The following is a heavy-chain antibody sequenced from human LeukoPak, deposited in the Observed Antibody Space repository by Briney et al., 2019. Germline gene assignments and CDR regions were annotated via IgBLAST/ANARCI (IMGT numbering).Heavy chain of an antibody. Sequence: PSETLSLTCTVSGGSISSNYWSWIRQPPGKGLEWIGYIYYSGYTNYNPSLKSRVTMSVDTSKNQFSLKLTSVTAADTAVYYCATLRYCSGGSCFPKYFQHWGQAPWSPSPQ. J-gene: IGHJ1*01. V-gene: IGHV4-59*08. CDR1: GGSISSNY. D-gene: IGHD2-15*01. CDR2: IYYSGYT. CDR3: ATLRYCSGGSCFPKYFQH.